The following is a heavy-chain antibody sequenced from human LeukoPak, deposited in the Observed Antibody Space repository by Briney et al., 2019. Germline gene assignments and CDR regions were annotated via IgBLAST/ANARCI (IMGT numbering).Heavy chain of an antibody. D-gene: IGHD2-15*01. CDR2: ISGSGGST. V-gene: IGHV3-23*01. J-gene: IGHJ4*02. Sequence: QAGGSLRLSCAASGFRFSSQWMSWVRQAPGKGLEWVSAISGSGGSTYYADSVKGRFTISRDNSKNTLYLQMNSLRAEDTAVYYCAKAGAVVVVAAKYFDYWGQGTLVTVSS. CDR1: GFRFSSQW. CDR3: AKAGAVVVVAAKYFDY.